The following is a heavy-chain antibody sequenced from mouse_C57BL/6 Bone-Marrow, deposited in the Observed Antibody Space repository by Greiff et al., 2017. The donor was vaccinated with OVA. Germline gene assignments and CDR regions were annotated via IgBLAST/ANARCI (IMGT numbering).Heavy chain of an antibody. J-gene: IGHJ4*01. Sequence: QVQLQQSGAELARPGASVKLSCKASGYTFTSYGISWVQQSTGQGLEWIGEIYPRSGNTYYNEKFKGKATLTADKSSSTAYMELRSLTSEDSAVYFCARSAYSNYVNYAMDYWGQGTSVTVSS. V-gene: IGHV1-81*01. CDR3: ARSAYSNYVNYAMDY. CDR2: IYPRSGNT. D-gene: IGHD2-5*01. CDR1: GYTFTSYG.